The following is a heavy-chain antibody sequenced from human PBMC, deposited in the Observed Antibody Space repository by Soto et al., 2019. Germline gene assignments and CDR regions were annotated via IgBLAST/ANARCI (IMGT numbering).Heavy chain of an antibody. Sequence: QVQLVESGGGVVQPGRSLRLSCAASGFTFSSYAMDWVRQAPGKGLEWVAVMSYDGSNKYDADSVKGRFTISRDNSKNTRYLQMNGRRAEDTAVYYCARDAKVGDYYYYGMDVWGQGTTVTVSS. J-gene: IGHJ6*02. CDR1: GFTFSSYA. D-gene: IGHD4-17*01. CDR3: ARDAKVGDYYYYGMDV. V-gene: IGHV3-30-3*01. CDR2: MSYDGSNK.